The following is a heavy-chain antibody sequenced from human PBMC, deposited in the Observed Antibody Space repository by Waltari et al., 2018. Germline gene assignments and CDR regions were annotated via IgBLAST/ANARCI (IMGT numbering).Heavy chain of an antibody. Sequence: SGPGLVKPSETLSLTCTVSGGSISSHYWNWIRQPPGKGLEWIGYIYYNGNTNYNPSLNSRVTISVDTSKNQFSLKLSSVTAADTAVYYCARYCSTTSCNGEHKKSFDYWGQGTLVTVSS. CDR2: IYYNGNT. CDR3: ARYCSTTSCNGEHKKSFDY. D-gene: IGHD2-2*01. V-gene: IGHV4-59*11. J-gene: IGHJ4*02. CDR1: GGSISSHY.